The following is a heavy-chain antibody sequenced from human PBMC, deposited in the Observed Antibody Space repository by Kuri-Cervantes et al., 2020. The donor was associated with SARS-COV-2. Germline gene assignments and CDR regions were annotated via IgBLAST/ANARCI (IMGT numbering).Heavy chain of an antibody. V-gene: IGHV1-69*04. CDR3: ARGLDFWSGYYGMDV. Sequence: SVKVSCKASGGTFSSYAISWVRQAPGQGLEWMGRIIPILGIANYAQKLQGRVAMTTDASTSTAYMELRSLRSDDTAVYYCARGLDFWSGYYGMDVWGQGTTVTVSS. J-gene: IGHJ6*02. CDR2: IIPILGIA. CDR1: GGTFSSYA. D-gene: IGHD3-3*01.